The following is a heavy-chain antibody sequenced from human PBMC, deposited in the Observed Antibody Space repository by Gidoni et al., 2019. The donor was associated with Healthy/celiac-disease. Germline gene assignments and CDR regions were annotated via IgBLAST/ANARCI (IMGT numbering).Heavy chain of an antibody. D-gene: IGHD3-16*01. V-gene: IGHV3-49*03. J-gene: IGHJ3*02. CDR3: TRGGRALWDHDAFDI. CDR1: GFPFGDYA. Sequence: EVQLVESGGGLVQHGRSLRLSCTASGFPFGDYAMSWFRQAPGKGLEWVGFIRSKAYGGTTEYAASVKGRFTISRDDSKSIAYLQMNSLKTEDTAVYYCTRGGRALWDHDAFDIWGQGTMVTVSS. CDR2: IRSKAYGGTT.